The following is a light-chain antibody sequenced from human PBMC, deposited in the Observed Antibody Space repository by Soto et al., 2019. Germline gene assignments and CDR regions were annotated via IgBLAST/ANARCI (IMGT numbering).Light chain of an antibody. V-gene: IGLV2-14*01. J-gene: IGLJ3*02. CDR3: CSYTDNTTPV. CDR2: EVS. CDR1: SADVGGYAY. Sequence: QSALTQPASVSGSPGQSITISRTGTSADVGGYAYVSWYQKYPGKAPKLVISEVSNRPSGVSHRFSGSRSGNTASLTISGLQAEDEADYYCCSYTDNTTPVFGGGTKLTVL.